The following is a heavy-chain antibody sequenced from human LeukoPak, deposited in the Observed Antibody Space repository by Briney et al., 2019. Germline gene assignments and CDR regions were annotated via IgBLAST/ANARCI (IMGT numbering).Heavy chain of an antibody. V-gene: IGHV1-8*03. CDR1: GYTFTSYD. J-gene: IGHJ3*02. D-gene: IGHD1-26*01. CDR2: MNPDSGNT. Sequence: ASVKVSCKASGYTFTSYDINWVRQATGQGLEWMGWMNPDSGNTGYAQKFQGRITITRNTSISTAYMELSSLRSEDTAVYYCATTWELGATAASDAFDIWGQGTMVTVSS. CDR3: ATTWELGATAASDAFDI.